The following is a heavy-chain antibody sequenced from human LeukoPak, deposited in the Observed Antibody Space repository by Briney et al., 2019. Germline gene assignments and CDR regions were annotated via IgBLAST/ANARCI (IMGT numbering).Heavy chain of an antibody. D-gene: IGHD5-18*01. CDR1: GGSISSYY. V-gene: IGHV4-59*08. CDR2: IYYSGST. J-gene: IGHJ4*02. CDR3: ARLPAYSYGPSHFDY. Sequence: SETLSLTCSVSGGSISSYYWSCLRQPPQKALEWIGYIYYSGSTTYNPSLKSRVTISVDISKNQISLNLNSVTAADTAVYFCARLPAYSYGPSHFDYWGQGTLVTVSS.